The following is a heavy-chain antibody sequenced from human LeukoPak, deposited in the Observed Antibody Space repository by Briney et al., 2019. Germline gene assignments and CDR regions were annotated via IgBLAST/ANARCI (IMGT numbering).Heavy chain of an antibody. Sequence: GGSLRLSCAASGFTFTTYWMHWVRQAPGKGLVWVSHINSDGSITSYAGSVKGRFTISRDNAKNTLYLQMNSLRAEDTAVYYCARDAVDTANAVWGQGTTVTVSS. V-gene: IGHV3-74*01. J-gene: IGHJ6*02. CDR1: GFTFTTYW. CDR3: ARDAVDTANAV. CDR2: INSDGSIT. D-gene: IGHD5-18*01.